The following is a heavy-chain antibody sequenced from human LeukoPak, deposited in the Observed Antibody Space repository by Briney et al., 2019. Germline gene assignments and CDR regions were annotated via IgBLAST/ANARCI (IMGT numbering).Heavy chain of an antibody. CDR3: AKDKTRGGYSSGWLPPPDY. Sequence: PGGSLRLSCAASGFTFSSYAMSWVRQAPGKGLEWVSAISGSGGSTYYADSVKGRFTISRDNSKNTLYLQMNSLRAEDTAVYYCAKDKTRGGYSSGWLPPPDYWGQGTLVTVSS. CDR1: GFTFSSYA. V-gene: IGHV3-23*01. CDR2: ISGSGGST. D-gene: IGHD6-19*01. J-gene: IGHJ4*02.